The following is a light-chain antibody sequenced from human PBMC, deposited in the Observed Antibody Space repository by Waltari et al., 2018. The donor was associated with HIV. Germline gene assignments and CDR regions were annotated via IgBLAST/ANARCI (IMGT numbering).Light chain of an antibody. CDR3: QSYDSSLSGRV. J-gene: IGLJ3*02. CDR1: SSNIGSNY. Sequence: QSVLTQPPSASGTPGQRVTISCSGSSSNIGSNYVYWYQQLPGTAPRLLIYDNTNRPSGVPDRFSGSRSGTSASLAITGLQAEDEGDYFCQSYDSSLSGRVFGGGTKLTVL. CDR2: DNT. V-gene: IGLV1-40*01.